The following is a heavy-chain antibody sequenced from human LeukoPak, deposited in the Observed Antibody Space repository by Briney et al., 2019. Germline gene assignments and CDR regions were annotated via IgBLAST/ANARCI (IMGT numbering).Heavy chain of an antibody. D-gene: IGHD3-22*01. Sequence: SETLSLTCAVYGGSFSGYYWSWIRQPPGKGLEWIGEINHSGSTNYTPSLKSRVTISVDTSKNQFSLKLSSVTAADTAVYYCARRYLTYYYDSSGYYYWGQGTLVTVSS. CDR1: GGSFSGYY. J-gene: IGHJ4*02. V-gene: IGHV4-34*01. CDR2: INHSGST. CDR3: ARRYLTYYYDSSGYYY.